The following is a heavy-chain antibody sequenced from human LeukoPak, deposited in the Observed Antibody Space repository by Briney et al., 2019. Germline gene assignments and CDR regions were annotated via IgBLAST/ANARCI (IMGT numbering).Heavy chain of an antibody. Sequence: SVKVSCKASGGTFSSYAISWVRQAPGQGLEWMGGIIPIFGTANYAQKFQGRVTITADESTSTAYMELSSLRSEDTAVYYCARGGSIAVAGTEDQYNWFDPWGQGTLVTVSS. D-gene: IGHD6-19*01. CDR1: GGTFSSYA. CDR2: IIPIFGTA. CDR3: ARGGSIAVAGTEDQYNWFDP. J-gene: IGHJ5*02. V-gene: IGHV1-69*01.